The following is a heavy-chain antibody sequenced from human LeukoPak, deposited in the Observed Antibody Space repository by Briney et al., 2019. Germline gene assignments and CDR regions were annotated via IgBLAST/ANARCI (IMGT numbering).Heavy chain of an antibody. J-gene: IGHJ5*02. CDR2: IIPILGIA. CDR1: GGTFSSYA. V-gene: IGHV1-69*04. D-gene: IGHD2-2*01. CDR3: ARDRYQLLRFIQSPNWFDP. Sequence: SVKVSCKASGGTFSSYAIIWVRQAPGQGLEWMGRIIPILGIANYAQKFQGRVTITADKSTSTAYMELSSLRSEDTAVYYCARDRYQLLRFIQSPNWFDPWGQGTLVTVSS.